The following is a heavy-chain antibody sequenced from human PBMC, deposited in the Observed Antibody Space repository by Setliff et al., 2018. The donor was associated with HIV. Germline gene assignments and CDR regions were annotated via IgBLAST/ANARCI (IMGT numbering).Heavy chain of an antibody. D-gene: IGHD3-16*01. CDR1: GFTFINYY. V-gene: IGHV3-7*03. Sequence: GGSLRLSCAASGFTFINYYMAWGRQRPGKGLEWVANINLDGSGTHYVDSVKGRFTISRDNAKNSLYLRLNSLRVDDTAVYYCVRDSAXPGGITPPWGQGTLVTVSS. J-gene: IGHJ5*02. CDR3: VRDSAXPGGITPP. CDR2: INLDGSGT.